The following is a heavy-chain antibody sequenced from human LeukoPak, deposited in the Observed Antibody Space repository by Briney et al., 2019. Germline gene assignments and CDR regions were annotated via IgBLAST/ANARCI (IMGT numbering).Heavy chain of an antibody. CDR1: GYTFTGYY. D-gene: IGHD6-19*01. CDR2: INPNSGGT. Sequence: ASVKVSCKASGYTFTGYYMHWVRQAPGQGLEWMGWINPNSGGTNYAQKFQGRVTMTRDTSISTAYMELSRLRSDDTAVYYCARDLLGIAVAGPDLYYFDYWGQGTLVIVSS. V-gene: IGHV1-2*02. J-gene: IGHJ4*02. CDR3: ARDLLGIAVAGPDLYYFDY.